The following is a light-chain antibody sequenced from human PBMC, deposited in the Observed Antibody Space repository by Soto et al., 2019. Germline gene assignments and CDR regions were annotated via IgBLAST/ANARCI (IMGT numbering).Light chain of an antibody. V-gene: IGKV3-20*01. CDR3: QQYGSSPHT. J-gene: IGKJ2*01. CDR1: QSVSSSY. CDR2: GAS. Sequence: EIVVTQYPGTLSLSPGERATLSCRASQSVSSSYLAWYQHKPGQAPRLLIYGASSRATGIPDRFSGSGSGTDFTLTISRLEPEDFAVYYCQQYGSSPHTFGQGTKLEIK.